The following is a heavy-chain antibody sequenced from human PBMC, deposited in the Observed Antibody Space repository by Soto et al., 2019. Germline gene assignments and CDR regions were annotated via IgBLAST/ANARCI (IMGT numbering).Heavy chain of an antibody. Sequence: QVQLVESGGGVVQPGTSLRLSCAASGFTFSSYGMHWVRQAPGKGLEWVAVISDDGSNKYYVGSVKGRLTISRDNCKNALYLQTNGLRAEDTAVYYCVPPGSVHDNTDSWGQGTLVTVSS. CDR2: ISDDGSNK. J-gene: IGHJ4*02. V-gene: IGHV3-30*03. D-gene: IGHD3-10*01. CDR3: VPPGSVHDNTDS. CDR1: GFTFSSYG.